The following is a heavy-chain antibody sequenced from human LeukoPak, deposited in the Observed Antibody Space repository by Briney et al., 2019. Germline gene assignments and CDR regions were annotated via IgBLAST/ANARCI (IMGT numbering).Heavy chain of an antibody. V-gene: IGHV4-59*01. D-gene: IGHD4-17*01. CDR1: GGSISSYY. CDR3: ARVPDYGDSVFDY. CDR2: IYYSRST. J-gene: IGHJ4*02. Sequence: SETLSLTCTVSGGSISSYYWSWIRQPPGKGLEWIGYIYYSRSTNYNPSLKSRVTISVDTSKNQFSLRLSSVTAADTAVYYCARVPDYGDSVFDYWGQGTLVTVSS.